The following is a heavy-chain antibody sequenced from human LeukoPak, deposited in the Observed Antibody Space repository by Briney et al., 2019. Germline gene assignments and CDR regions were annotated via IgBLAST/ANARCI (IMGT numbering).Heavy chain of an antibody. CDR2: ISSSSSYI. J-gene: IGHJ5*02. V-gene: IGHV3-21*01. D-gene: IGHD3-10*01. CDR3: ARVDYYGSGSYYKSLDP. CDR1: GFTFSSYS. Sequence: PGGSLRLSCAASGFTFSSYSMNWVRQAPGKGLEWVSSISSSSSYIYYADSVKGRFTISRDNAKNSLYLQVNSLRAEDTAVYYCARVDYYGSGSYYKSLDPWGQGTLVTVSS.